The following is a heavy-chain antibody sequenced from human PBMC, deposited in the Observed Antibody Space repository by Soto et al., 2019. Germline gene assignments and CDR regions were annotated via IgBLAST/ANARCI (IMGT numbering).Heavy chain of an antibody. CDR2: ISAYNGNT. V-gene: IGHV1-18*04. CDR1: GYTFTSYG. Sequence: ASVKVSCKASGYTFTSYGISWVRQAPGQGLEWMGWISAYNGNTNYAQKLQGRVTMTTDTSTSTAYMELRSLRSDDTAVYYCARDPSIAAPSYYYYGMDVWGQGPTVTVSS. CDR3: ARDPSIAAPSYYYYGMDV. J-gene: IGHJ6*02. D-gene: IGHD6-6*01.